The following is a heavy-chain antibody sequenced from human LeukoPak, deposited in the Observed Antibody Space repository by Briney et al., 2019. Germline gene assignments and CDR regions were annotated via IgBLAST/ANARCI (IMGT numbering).Heavy chain of an antibody. CDR2: VIHSGTT. CDR1: GGSITGSTYY. J-gene: IGHJ4*02. CDR3: ARHDYDSSGHHWDYYFDY. V-gene: IGHV4-39*01. D-gene: IGHD3-22*01. Sequence: PSETLSLTCTVSGGSITGSTYYWGWIRQPPGKGLEWIVSVIHSGTTYYNPSLRSRVIVSMDTSKKQFSLRLSSVTAADTAVYYCARHDYDSSGHHWDYYFDYWSQGTLVTVSS.